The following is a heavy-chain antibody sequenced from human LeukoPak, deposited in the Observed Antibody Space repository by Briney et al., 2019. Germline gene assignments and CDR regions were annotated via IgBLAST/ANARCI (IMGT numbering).Heavy chain of an antibody. Sequence: PSETLSLTCIVSGGSIGSYYWSWIRQPPGKGLEWIGYVYRSGSTNYSPSLKSRVAISVDTSKSQFSLKLSSVTAADTAVYHCASYYMDVWGKGTTVTVSS. V-gene: IGHV4-59*08. CDR1: GGSIGSYY. CDR3: ASYYMDV. CDR2: VYRSGST. J-gene: IGHJ6*03.